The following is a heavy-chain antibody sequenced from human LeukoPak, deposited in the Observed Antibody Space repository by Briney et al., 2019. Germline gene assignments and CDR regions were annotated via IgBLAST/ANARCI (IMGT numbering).Heavy chain of an antibody. CDR3: ARGNNWSGSGSSYYFDD. Sequence: PGGSLRLPCAASGFTFRDYTMNWVRQAPGKGLEWISSVSGTSSYIFYTDSVKGRFTISRDNAKNSLDLQMNSLRAEDTAVYYCARGNNWSGSGSSYYFDDWGQGTLVTVSS. V-gene: IGHV3-21*01. J-gene: IGHJ4*02. CDR1: GFTFRDYT. CDR2: VSGTSSYI. D-gene: IGHD3-10*01.